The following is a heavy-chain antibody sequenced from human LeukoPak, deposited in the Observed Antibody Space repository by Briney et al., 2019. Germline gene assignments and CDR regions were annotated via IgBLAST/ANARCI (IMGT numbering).Heavy chain of an antibody. CDR3: ASSAYHDVLPLPSYFDN. Sequence: GGSLRLSCAASGFTFNSYEMNWVRQAPGKGLEWVSYISSSGSTPYYADSVKGRFTISRDNAKKSVYLQMNSLRAEDTAVYYCASSAYHDVLPLPSYFDNWGQGTLVTVSS. D-gene: IGHD3-9*01. V-gene: IGHV3-48*03. J-gene: IGHJ4*02. CDR1: GFTFNSYE. CDR2: ISSSGSTP.